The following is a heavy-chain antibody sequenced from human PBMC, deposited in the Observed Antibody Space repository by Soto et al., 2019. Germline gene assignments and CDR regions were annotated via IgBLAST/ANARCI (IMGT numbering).Heavy chain of an antibody. J-gene: IGHJ4*02. CDR3: ARDRGLSSSWRTYYFDY. V-gene: IGHV1-18*01. Sequence: QVPLVQSGAEVKKPGASVKVSCKASGYTFTSYGISWVRQAPGQGLEWMGWISPYNGNTNYAQKRQGRVTMTTDTSTRTGYMELRSLRSDDTAVYYCARDRGLSSSWRTYYFDYWGQGALVTVSS. CDR1: GYTFTSYG. D-gene: IGHD6-6*01. CDR2: ISPYNGNT.